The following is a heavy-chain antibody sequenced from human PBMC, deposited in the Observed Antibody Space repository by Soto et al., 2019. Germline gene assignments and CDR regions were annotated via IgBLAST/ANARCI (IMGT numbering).Heavy chain of an antibody. CDR3: AKSRYADSSGDYYDF. CDR2: IGGRGTSS. J-gene: IGHJ4*02. V-gene: IGHV3-23*01. CDR1: GFTFSNYA. Sequence: PGGSLRLSCAASGFTFSNYAMSWARQAPGKGLEWVSGIGGRGTSSYYADSVKGRFAISRDNSYNTLFLQLHSLRAEDTAVYYCAKSRYADSSGDYYDFWGQGTRVTVSS. D-gene: IGHD3-22*01.